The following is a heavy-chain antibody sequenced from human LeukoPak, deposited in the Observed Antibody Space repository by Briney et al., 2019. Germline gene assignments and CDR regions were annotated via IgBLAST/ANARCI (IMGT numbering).Heavy chain of an antibody. CDR1: GFTFSSYA. J-gene: IGHJ4*02. CDR2: ISYDGINK. Sequence: GGSLRLSCAASGFTFSSYAMHWVRQAPGKGLEWVAIISYDGINKYYADSVKGRFTISRDNSKNTLYLQMNSLRAEDTAVYYCARENSGSYYQFDCWGQGTLVTVSS. D-gene: IGHD1-26*01. V-gene: IGHV3-30*04. CDR3: ARENSGSYYQFDC.